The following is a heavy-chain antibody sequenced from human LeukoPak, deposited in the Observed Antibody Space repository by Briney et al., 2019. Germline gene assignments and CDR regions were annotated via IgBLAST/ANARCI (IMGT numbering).Heavy chain of an antibody. Sequence: SETLSLTCTVSGGSIGSSSYYWGWIRQPPGKGLEWIGSIYYSGSTYYNPYLKSRVTISVDTSKNQFSLKLSSVPAADTAVYYCARLQVAGSEALDYWGQGTLVTVSS. D-gene: IGHD6-19*01. J-gene: IGHJ4*02. CDR2: IYYSGST. CDR1: GGSIGSSSYY. CDR3: ARLQVAGSEALDY. V-gene: IGHV4-39*01.